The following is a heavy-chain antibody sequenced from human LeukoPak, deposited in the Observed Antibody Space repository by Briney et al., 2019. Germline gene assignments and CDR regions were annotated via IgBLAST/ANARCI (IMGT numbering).Heavy chain of an antibody. CDR3: ARSLTTLTYEGY. J-gene: IGHJ4*02. CDR2: INSGSTYT. CDR1: GFTFSSYA. V-gene: IGHV3-21*01. D-gene: IGHD1-1*01. Sequence: GGSLRLSCAASGFTFSSYAMHWVRQAPGKGLEWVSSINSGSTYTYYTGSVKGRFTVSRDNAKNSLFLQMNSLRAEDTAIYYCARSLTTLTYEGYWGQGTLVTVSS.